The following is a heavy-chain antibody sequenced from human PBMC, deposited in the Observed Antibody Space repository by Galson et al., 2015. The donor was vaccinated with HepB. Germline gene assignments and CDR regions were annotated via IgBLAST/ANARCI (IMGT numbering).Heavy chain of an antibody. J-gene: IGHJ6*02. Sequence: QVQLQETRPGLVKPSETLSPTCPVPGGSISSYYWSWIGHPPGKGLEWIGYIYYSGSTNYNPSLKSRVTISVDTSKNQFSLKLSSVTAADTAVYYCARDPGTRWLTGTDYYYGMDVWGQGTTVTVSS. V-gene: IGHV4-59*01. D-gene: IGHD1-1*01. CDR1: GGSISSYY. CDR2: IYYSGST. CDR3: ARDPGTRWLTGTDYYYGMDV.